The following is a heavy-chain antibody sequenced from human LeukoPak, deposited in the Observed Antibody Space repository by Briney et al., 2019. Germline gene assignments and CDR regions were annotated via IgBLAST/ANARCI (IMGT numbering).Heavy chain of an antibody. CDR1: GFTFSSYA. J-gene: IGHJ3*01. CDR3: ARDRRGEKDFDV. Sequence: AGGSLRLSCAASGFTFSSYAMSWVRQAPGKGLEWVSAISGSGGSTYYADSVKGRFTISRDNSKNTVYLQMDNLRPEDTAVYYCARDRRGEKDFDVWGPGTMVTVSS. CDR2: ISGSGGST. V-gene: IGHV3-23*01.